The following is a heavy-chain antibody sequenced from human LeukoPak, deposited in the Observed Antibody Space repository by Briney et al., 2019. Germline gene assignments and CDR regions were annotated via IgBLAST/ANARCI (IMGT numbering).Heavy chain of an antibody. CDR3: ARDIPYGSGQGLAN. CDR1: GGSISSGDYY. Sequence: SETLSLTCTVSGGSISSGDYYWSWIRQPPGKGLEWIGYIYYSGSTYYNPSLKSRVTISVDTSKNQFSLKLSSVTAADTAAYYCARDIPYGSGQGLANWGQGTLVTVSS. V-gene: IGHV4-30-4*01. CDR2: IYYSGST. D-gene: IGHD3-10*01. J-gene: IGHJ4*02.